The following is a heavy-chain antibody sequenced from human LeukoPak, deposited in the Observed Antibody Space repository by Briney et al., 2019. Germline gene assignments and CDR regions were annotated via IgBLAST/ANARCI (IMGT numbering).Heavy chain of an antibody. CDR2: ITTSSSDV. CDR3: ARALTGIPYYFDY. V-gene: IGHV3-21*01. Sequence: NPGGSLRLSCAASGFTFSSYFMNWVRQAPGKGLEWVSSITTSSSDVYYADSVRGRFTISRDNAKNSLFLQMNGLRAEDTAVYYCARALTGIPYYFDYWGQGSLVTVSS. J-gene: IGHJ4*02. CDR1: GFTFSSYF. D-gene: IGHD1-20*01.